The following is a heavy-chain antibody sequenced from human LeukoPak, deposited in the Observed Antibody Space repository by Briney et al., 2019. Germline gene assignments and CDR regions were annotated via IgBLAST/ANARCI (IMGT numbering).Heavy chain of an antibody. CDR3: ARLPRGWGSNFDY. CDR1: GYAFTTYA. V-gene: IGHV7-4-1*01. CDR2: INTNTGNP. Sequence: GASVKVPCKASGYAFTTYAIDWVRRAPGQGLEWMGWINTNTGNPSYAQGFAGRFVFSLDTSVSTAYLQIPSLKAEDTAVYYCARLPRGWGSNFDYWGQGTLVTVSS. D-gene: IGHD7-27*01. J-gene: IGHJ4*02.